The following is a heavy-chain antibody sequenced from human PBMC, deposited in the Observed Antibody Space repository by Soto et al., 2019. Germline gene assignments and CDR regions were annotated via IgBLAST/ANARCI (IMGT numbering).Heavy chain of an antibody. CDR3: ASISGYCSGGSCYHPFDY. D-gene: IGHD2-15*01. CDR2: ISYDGSNK. J-gene: IGHJ4*02. CDR1: GFTFSSYA. V-gene: IGHV3-30-3*01. Sequence: ESGGGVVQPGRSLRLSCAASGFTFSSYAMHWVRQAPGKGLEWVAVISYDGSNKYYADSVKGRFTISRDNSKNTLYLQMNSLRAEDTAVYYCASISGYCSGGSCYHPFDYWGQGTLVTVSS.